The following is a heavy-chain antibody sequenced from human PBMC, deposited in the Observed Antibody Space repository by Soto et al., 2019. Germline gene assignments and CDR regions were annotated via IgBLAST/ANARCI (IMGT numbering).Heavy chain of an antibody. V-gene: IGHV4-59*08. CDR1: GGSISSYY. CDR3: ARRYGWAFDI. CDR2: IYYSGST. Sequence: SDTLSLTYTVSGGSISSYYWSWIRQPPGKGLEWIGYIYYSGSTNYNPSLKSRVTISVDTSKNQFSLKLSSVTAADTAVYYCARRYGWAFDIWGQGTMVT. J-gene: IGHJ3*02. D-gene: IGHD3-16*01.